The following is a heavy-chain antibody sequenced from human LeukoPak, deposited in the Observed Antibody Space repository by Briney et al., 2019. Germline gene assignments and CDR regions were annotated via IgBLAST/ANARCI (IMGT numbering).Heavy chain of an antibody. Sequence: PGGSLRLSCAASGFTFSSYGMHWVRQAPGKGLEWVAFIWYDGSNEYYADSVKGRFTISRDNSKNTLYLQMNSLRAEDTAVYYCARHRGSYWDYWGQGTLVTVSS. CDR2: IWYDGSNE. D-gene: IGHD3-16*01. V-gene: IGHV3-33*01. CDR1: GFTFSSYG. J-gene: IGHJ4*02. CDR3: ARHRGSYWDY.